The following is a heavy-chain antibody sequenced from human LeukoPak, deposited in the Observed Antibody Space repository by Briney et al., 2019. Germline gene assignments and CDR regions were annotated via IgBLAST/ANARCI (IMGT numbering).Heavy chain of an antibody. CDR2: IRSKAYGGTT. CDR1: GFTFGDYA. D-gene: IGHD3-22*01. CDR3: TRGDYYDSSGYYFLFDY. Sequence: GGSLRLSCTASGFTFGDYAMSWVRQAPGKGLEWVGFIRSKAYGGTTEYAASVKGRFTISRGDSKSIAYLQMNSLKTEDTAVYYCTRGDYYDSSGYYFLFDYWGQGTLVTVSS. V-gene: IGHV3-49*04. J-gene: IGHJ4*02.